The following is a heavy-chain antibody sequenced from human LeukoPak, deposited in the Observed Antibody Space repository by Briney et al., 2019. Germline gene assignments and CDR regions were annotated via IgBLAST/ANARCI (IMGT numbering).Heavy chain of an antibody. Sequence: GASVKVSCKASGYTFTSYDMHWVRQAPGQGLEWMGRISPSGGSTSYAQKFQGRVTMTRDTSTSTVSMALSSLRSEDTAVYSCARDPSPDSSGFRAEYFQHWGQGTLVTVSS. CDR3: ARDPSPDSSGFRAEYFQH. D-gene: IGHD3-22*01. V-gene: IGHV1-46*01. CDR2: ISPSGGST. CDR1: GYTFTSYD. J-gene: IGHJ1*01.